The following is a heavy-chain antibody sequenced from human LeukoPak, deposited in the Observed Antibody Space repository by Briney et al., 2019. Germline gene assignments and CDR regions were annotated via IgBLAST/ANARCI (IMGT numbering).Heavy chain of an antibody. CDR3: ARVTYDFWSSPTYYMDV. CDR1: GFTFSSYS. V-gene: IGHV3-48*01. CDR2: ISSSSSTI. J-gene: IGHJ6*03. Sequence: PGGSLRLSCAASGFTFSSYSMNWVRQAPGKGLEWVSYISSSSSTIYYADSVKGRFTISRDNAKNSLYLQMNSLRAEDTAVYYCARVTYDFWSSPTYYMDVWGKGTMVTVSS. D-gene: IGHD3-3*01.